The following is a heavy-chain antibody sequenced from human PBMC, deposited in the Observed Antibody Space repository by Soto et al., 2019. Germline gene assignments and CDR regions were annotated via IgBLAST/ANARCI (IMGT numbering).Heavy chain of an antibody. V-gene: IGHV3-23*01. D-gene: IGHD1-1*01. CDR3: ARGVNGDSDY. Sequence: PGGSLRLSCAASGLTFSNYAMNWVRQAPGKGLEWVSAISGSGGSTHYADSVKGRFTISRDNARNTLDLQMNNLGVEDAAVYYCARGVNGDSDYWGQGTLVTVSS. CDR1: GLTFSNYA. J-gene: IGHJ4*02. CDR2: ISGSGGST.